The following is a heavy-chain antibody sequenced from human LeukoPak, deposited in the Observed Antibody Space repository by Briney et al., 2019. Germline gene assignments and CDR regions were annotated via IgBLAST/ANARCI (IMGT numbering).Heavy chain of an antibody. Sequence: ALVKVSCKASGYTFTSFAMNWVRQAPGQGLEWMGWINTNTGNPTYAQGFTGRFVFSLDTSVSTAYLQISSLKAEDTAVYYCASGPNWFDPWGQGTLVTVSS. CDR2: INTNTGNP. CDR3: ASGPNWFDP. V-gene: IGHV7-4-1*02. CDR1: GYTFTSFA. J-gene: IGHJ5*02.